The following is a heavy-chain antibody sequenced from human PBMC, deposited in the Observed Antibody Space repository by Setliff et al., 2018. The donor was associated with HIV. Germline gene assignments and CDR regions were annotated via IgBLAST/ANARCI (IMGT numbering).Heavy chain of an antibody. V-gene: IGHV4-61*09. CDR3: AKTSVGATGLYAFDI. Sequence: SETLSLTCNVSGGFISSGSYYWTWIRQPAGKGLEWIGHMYTSGSSNYNPSLKSRVTISADRSNNQFSLRLTSVTAADTAVYYCAKTSVGATGLYAFDIWGRGTVVTVSS. D-gene: IGHD1-26*01. CDR2: MYTSGSS. J-gene: IGHJ3*02. CDR1: GGFISSGSYY.